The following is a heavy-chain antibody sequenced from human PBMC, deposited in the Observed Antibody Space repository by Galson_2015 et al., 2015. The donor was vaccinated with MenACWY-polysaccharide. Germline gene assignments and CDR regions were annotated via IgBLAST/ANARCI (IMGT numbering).Heavy chain of an antibody. CDR3: AKDMGAHEDAFDI. CDR1: GFTFDDYA. J-gene: IGHJ3*02. Sequence: SLRLSCAASGFTFDDYAMHWVRQAPGKGLEWVSGISWNSGSIGYADSVKGRFTISRDNAKNSLYLQMNSLRAEDMALYYCAKDMGAHEDAFDIWGQGTMVTVSS. V-gene: IGHV3-9*03. CDR2: ISWNSGSI. D-gene: IGHD1-26*01.